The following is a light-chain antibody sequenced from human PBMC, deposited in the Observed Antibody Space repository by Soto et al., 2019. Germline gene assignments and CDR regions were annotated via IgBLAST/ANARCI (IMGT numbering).Light chain of an antibody. CDR1: QSVSTNY. J-gene: IGKJ1*01. V-gene: IGKV3-20*01. CDR3: QQYANSHGT. CDR2: GAS. Sequence: ENVMTQSPGTLSLSPGERATLSCRASQSVSTNYVAWYQQKPGQAPRLLIYGASSRASGIPDRFRGSGSGTGFTLTISRLEPEDFAVYYCQQYANSHGTFGQGTKVEMK.